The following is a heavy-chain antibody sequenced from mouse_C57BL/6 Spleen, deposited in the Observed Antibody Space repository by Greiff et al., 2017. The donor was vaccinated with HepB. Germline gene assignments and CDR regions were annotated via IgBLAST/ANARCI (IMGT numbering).Heavy chain of an antibody. V-gene: IGHV7-3*01. J-gene: IGHJ3*01. CDR1: GFTFTDYY. CDR2: IRNKANGYTT. Sequence: EVQRVESGGGLVQPGGSLSLSCAASGFTFTDYYMSWVRQPPGKALEWLGFIRNKANGYTTEYSASVKGRFTISRDNSQSILYLQMNALRAEDSATYYCARSSSGLFVYWGQGTLVTVSA. D-gene: IGHD3-2*02. CDR3: ARSSSGLFVY.